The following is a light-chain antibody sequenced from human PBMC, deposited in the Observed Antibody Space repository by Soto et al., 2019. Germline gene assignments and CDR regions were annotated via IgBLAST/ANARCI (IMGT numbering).Light chain of an antibody. CDR2: DVA. Sequence: QSVLTQPRSVSGSPGQSVTISCTGTSSDVGSYNFVSWHQQHPGKAPKLMIYDVAKRPSGVPDRFSGSKSGNTASLTISGLQAEDEADYYCCTFAGRYSYVFGRGTKLTVL. V-gene: IGLV2-11*01. CDR1: SSDVGSYNF. J-gene: IGLJ1*01. CDR3: CTFAGRYSYV.